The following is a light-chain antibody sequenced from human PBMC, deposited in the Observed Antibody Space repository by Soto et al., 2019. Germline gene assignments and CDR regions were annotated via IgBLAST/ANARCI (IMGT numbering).Light chain of an antibody. CDR2: HNY. V-gene: IGLV1-47*01. CDR1: SSNIGSDF. J-gene: IGLJ1*01. Sequence: QSALTQPPSASGTPGQRGTISCSGSSSNIGSDFVYWYQQLPGTAPKLLIYHNYQRPSGGPDRFSGSKSGTSGSLAISDLRSEDEADYYCSAWDDSLSAYVFGAGTKVTVL. CDR3: SAWDDSLSAYV.